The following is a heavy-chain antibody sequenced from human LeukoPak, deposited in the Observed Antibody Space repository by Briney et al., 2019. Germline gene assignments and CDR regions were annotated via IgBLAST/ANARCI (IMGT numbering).Heavy chain of an antibody. V-gene: IGHV3-23*01. CDR3: AKDSYYGSGSYSYYGMDV. Sequence: GGSLRLSCAASGFTFSSYAMSWVRQAPGKGLEWVSVIGGSGGSTYYADSVKGRFTTSRDNSKNTLYLHMNSLRAEDTAVYYCAKDSYYGSGSYSYYGMDVWGKGTTVTVSS. D-gene: IGHD3-10*01. CDR2: IGGSGGST. CDR1: GFTFSSYA. J-gene: IGHJ6*04.